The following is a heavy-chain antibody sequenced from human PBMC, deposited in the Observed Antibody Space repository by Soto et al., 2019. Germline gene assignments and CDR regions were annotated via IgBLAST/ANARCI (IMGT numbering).Heavy chain of an antibody. Sequence: SETLYLTCTVSGGTISSGGYYWSWIRQHPGKGLEWIGYIYYSGSTYYNPSLKSRVTISVDTSKNQFSLKLSSVTAADTAVYYCARGRIAARPINYYGMDVWGQGTTVTVSS. D-gene: IGHD6-6*01. CDR3: ARGRIAARPINYYGMDV. CDR2: IYYSGST. V-gene: IGHV4-31*03. J-gene: IGHJ6*02. CDR1: GGTISSGGYY.